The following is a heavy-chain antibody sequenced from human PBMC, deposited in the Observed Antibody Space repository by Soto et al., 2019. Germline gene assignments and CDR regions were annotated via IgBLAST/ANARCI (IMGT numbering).Heavy chain of an antibody. CDR1: GGTFSRYT. D-gene: IGHD1-1*01. V-gene: IGHV1-69*02. J-gene: IGHJ4*02. CDR2: IVPSLGMG. CDR3: ASDRPGTTGTGKDY. Sequence: QVQLVQSGAEGKKPGSSVKVSCKASGGTFSRYTITWVRQAPGQGLEWMGRIVPSLGMGNYAQKFQGRVTITADKFTNTTYMELSSLRPDDTAVYYCASDRPGTTGTGKDYWGQGTLVTVSS.